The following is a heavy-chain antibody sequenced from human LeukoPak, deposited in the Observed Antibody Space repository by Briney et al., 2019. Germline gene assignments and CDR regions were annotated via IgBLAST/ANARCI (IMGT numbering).Heavy chain of an antibody. D-gene: IGHD1-14*01. Sequence: PGGSLRLSCAASGLTVSSNYMSWVRQAPGKGLEWVSLISGDGSVTYYADSVKGRFTISRDNSKNSLYLQMNSLRLEDTAFYYCATGSQPGTTFDYWGQGTLVTASS. CDR2: ISGDGSVT. V-gene: IGHV3-43*02. CDR1: GLTVSSNY. CDR3: ATGSQPGTTFDY. J-gene: IGHJ4*02.